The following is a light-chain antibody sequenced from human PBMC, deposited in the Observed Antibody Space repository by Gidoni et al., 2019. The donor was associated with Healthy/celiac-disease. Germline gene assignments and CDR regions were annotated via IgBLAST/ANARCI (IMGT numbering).Light chain of an antibody. V-gene: IGLV1-40*01. CDR1: SSNIGAGYA. Sequence: QSVLTQPPSVSRAPGQRVTISCPGSSSNIGAGYAVHWYQQLPGTAPTLLIYGNSNRPSGVPDRFSGSKSGTSASLAITVLQAEDAADYYCQSYDSSLGGSGVFGGVTKLTVL. J-gene: IGLJ3*02. CDR2: GNS. CDR3: QSYDSSLGGSGV.